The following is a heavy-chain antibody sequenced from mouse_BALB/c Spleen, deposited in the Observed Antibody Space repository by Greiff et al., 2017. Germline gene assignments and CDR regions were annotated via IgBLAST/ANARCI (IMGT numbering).Heavy chain of an antibody. Sequence: LVESGPELVKPGASVKISCKASGYSFTDYIMLWVKQSHGKSLEWIGNINPYYGSTSYNLKFKGKATLTVDKSSSTAYMQLNSLTSEDSAVYYCARGWDGGAMDYWGQGTSVTVSS. CDR1: GYSFTDYI. CDR3: ARGWDGGAMDY. V-gene: IGHV1-39*01. D-gene: IGHD4-1*01. J-gene: IGHJ4*01. CDR2: INPYYGST.